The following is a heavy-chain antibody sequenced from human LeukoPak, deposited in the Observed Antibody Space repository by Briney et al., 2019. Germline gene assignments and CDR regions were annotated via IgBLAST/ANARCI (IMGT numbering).Heavy chain of an antibody. CDR1: GFTFNNYA. V-gene: IGHV3-23*01. Sequence: PGGSLRLSCAASGFTFNNYAMIWVRQAPGKGLEWLSSISSSGGNTNYADSVKGRFTISRDNSKNALYLEMNRLRVEDTATYYCAAYYDSSGYPRTPKNYWGQGPLLTVSS. D-gene: IGHD3-22*01. J-gene: IGHJ4*02. CDR2: ISSSGGNT. CDR3: AAYYDSSGYPRTPKNY.